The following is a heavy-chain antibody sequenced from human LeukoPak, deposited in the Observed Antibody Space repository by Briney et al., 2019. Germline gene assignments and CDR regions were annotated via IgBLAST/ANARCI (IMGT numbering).Heavy chain of an antibody. D-gene: IGHD1-7*01. CDR1: GFTVSSNY. Sequence: GGSLRLSCAASGFTVSSNYMSWVRQAPGKGLEWVSVIYSGGSTYYADSVKGRFTISRDNSKNTLYLQMNSLRAEDTAVYYCAREPRITGTTYFDYWGQGTLVTVSS. V-gene: IGHV3-53*01. CDR2: IYSGGST. CDR3: AREPRITGTTYFDY. J-gene: IGHJ4*02.